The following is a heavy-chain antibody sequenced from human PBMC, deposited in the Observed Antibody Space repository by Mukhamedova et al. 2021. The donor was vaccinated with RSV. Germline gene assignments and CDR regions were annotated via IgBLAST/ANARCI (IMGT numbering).Heavy chain of an antibody. V-gene: IGHV4-59*01. Sequence: GVSINNYYWGWIRQSPGKGLEWIGYISNSGSTNYNPSLKSRVAIWVDTSKNQVSLNLSSVTAADTAVYYCRGAPGDGTDVWGPGT. CDR1: GVSINNYY. J-gene: IGHJ6*02. CDR3: RGAPGDGTDV. CDR2: ISNSGST. D-gene: IGHD3-10*01.